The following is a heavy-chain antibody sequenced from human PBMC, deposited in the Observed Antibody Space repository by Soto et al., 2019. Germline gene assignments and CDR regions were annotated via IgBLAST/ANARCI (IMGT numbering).Heavy chain of an antibody. Sequence: QVQLVQSGAEVKKPGSSVKVSCKASGGTFSSYTISWVRQAPGQGLEWMGRIIPILGIANYAQKFQGRVTITADKSTSTAYMELSSLRSEDTAVYYCARDCDSDYPARYYGMGVWGQGTTVTVSS. V-gene: IGHV1-69*08. D-gene: IGHD4-4*01. CDR3: ARDCDSDYPARYYGMGV. CDR1: GGTFSSYT. CDR2: IIPILGIA. J-gene: IGHJ6*02.